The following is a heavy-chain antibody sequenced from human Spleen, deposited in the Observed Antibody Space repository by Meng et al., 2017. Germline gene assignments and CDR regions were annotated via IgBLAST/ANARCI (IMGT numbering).Heavy chain of an antibody. CDR1: GGSFSAYY. Sequence: QLHPWGAGLLKPSVTLSLTCVVSGGSFSAYYCSWIRQPPGKGLEWIGEINHSGSTNYNPSLESQATISVDTSQNNLSLKLSSVTAADSAVYYCARGPTTMAHDFDYWGQGTLVTVSS. D-gene: IGHD4-11*01. J-gene: IGHJ4*02. CDR2: INHSGST. CDR3: ARGPTTMAHDFDY. V-gene: IGHV4-34*01.